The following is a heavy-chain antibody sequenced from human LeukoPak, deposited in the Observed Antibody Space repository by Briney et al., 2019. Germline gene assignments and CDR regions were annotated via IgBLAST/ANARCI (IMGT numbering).Heavy chain of an antibody. Sequence: GASVKVSCKASGHTFTSYDINWVRQATGQGLEWMGWMNPNSGNTGYAQKFQGRVTMTRNTSISTAYMELSSLRSEDTAVYYCARVIYDSSGYYFSFWGQGTLVTVSS. CDR2: MNPNSGNT. CDR1: GHTFTSYD. V-gene: IGHV1-8*01. CDR3: ARVIYDSSGYYFSF. D-gene: IGHD3-22*01. J-gene: IGHJ4*02.